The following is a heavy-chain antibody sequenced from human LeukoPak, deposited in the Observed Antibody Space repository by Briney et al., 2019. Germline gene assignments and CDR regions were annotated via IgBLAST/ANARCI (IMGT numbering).Heavy chain of an antibody. CDR3: AKDSQYYDFWSRYNHYSYHYMDV. CDR1: GFTFSSYW. J-gene: IGHJ6*03. D-gene: IGHD3-3*01. V-gene: IGHV3-74*01. CDR2: INTDGSST. Sequence: GGSLRLSFAASGFTFSSYWMHWVRQAPGKGLVWVSRINTDGSSTSYADSVKGRFTISRDNSRNTLSLQINNLRAEDTAVYYCAKDSQYYDFWSRYNHYSYHYMDVWGKGTTVIVSS.